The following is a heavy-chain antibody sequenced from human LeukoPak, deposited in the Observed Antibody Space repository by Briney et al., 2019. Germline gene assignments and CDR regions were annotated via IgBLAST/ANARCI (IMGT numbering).Heavy chain of an antibody. CDR3: AREGTGDQANAFDI. J-gene: IGHJ3*02. Sequence: GASVKVSCKASGYTFTSYDINWVRQATGQGLEWMGWMNPNSGNTGYAQKFQGRVTMTRNTSISTAYMELSSLRSEDTAVYYCAREGTGDQANAFDIWGQGTMVTVSS. CDR2: MNPNSGNT. CDR1: GYTFTSYD. D-gene: IGHD7-27*01. V-gene: IGHV1-8*01.